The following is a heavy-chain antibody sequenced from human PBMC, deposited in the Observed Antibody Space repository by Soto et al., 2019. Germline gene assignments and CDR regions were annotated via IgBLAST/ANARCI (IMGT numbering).Heavy chain of an antibody. CDR2: ILHDGNNK. J-gene: IGHJ4*02. CDR3: ARDDEGGSYCDLGY. V-gene: IGHV3-30-3*01. D-gene: IGHD3-10*01. CDR1: GFTFSNYI. Sequence: QVQLVESGGGVVQPGRSLRLSCAASGFTFSNYIMHWVRQAPGKGLEWVAIILHDGNNKYYADYVKGRFTISRDNSKNTLYLQMNSLRTEDTAIDYCARDDEGGSYCDLGYWGQGTLVTVSS.